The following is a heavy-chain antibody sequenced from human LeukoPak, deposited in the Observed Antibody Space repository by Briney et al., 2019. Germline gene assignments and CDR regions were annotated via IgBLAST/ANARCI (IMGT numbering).Heavy chain of an antibody. CDR2: IIPIFGTA. CDR1: GGTFSSYA. Sequence: SVKVSCKASGGTFSSYAISWVRQAPGQGLEWMGGIIPIFGTANYAQKFQGRVTITADESTSTAYMELSGLRSEDTAVYYCARDQRSMITFGGVIVDDAFDIWGQGTMVTVSS. D-gene: IGHD3-16*02. V-gene: IGHV1-69*01. CDR3: ARDQRSMITFGGVIVDDAFDI. J-gene: IGHJ3*02.